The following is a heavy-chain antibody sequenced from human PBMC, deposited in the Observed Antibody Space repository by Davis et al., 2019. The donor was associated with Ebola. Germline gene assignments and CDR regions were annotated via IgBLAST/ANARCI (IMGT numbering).Heavy chain of an antibody. V-gene: IGHV1-18*04. CDR3: TTPGGQDSGYDVFDI. CDR1: GYLSTSPG. CDR2: ISPHHGHT. Sequence: SVTVPRKASGYLSTSPGVIRVRQPPGQAIQWMGWISPHHGHTNYAQKFQGRVTMTTDTSTTTVYMDLSSLRSEDTALYYCTTPGGQDSGYDVFDIWGQGTMVTVSS. D-gene: IGHD5-12*01. J-gene: IGHJ3*02.